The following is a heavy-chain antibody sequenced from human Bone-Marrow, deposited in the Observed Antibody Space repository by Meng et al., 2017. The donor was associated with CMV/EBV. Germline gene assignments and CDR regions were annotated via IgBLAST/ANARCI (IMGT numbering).Heavy chain of an antibody. J-gene: IGHJ4*02. CDR3: AWSRKGERGSDFDY. Sequence: ASVKVSCKASGYTFTGYYMHWVRQAPGQGLEWMGWINPNSGGTNYAQKLQGRVTMTRDTSISTAYMELSRLRSDDTAVDYWAWSRKGERGSDFDYWGQGKLVPVSS. CDR1: GYTFTGYY. V-gene: IGHV1-2*02. CDR2: INPNSGGT. D-gene: IGHD3-16*01.